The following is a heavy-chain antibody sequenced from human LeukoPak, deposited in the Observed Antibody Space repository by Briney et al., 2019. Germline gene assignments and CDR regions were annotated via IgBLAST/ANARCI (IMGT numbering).Heavy chain of an antibody. Sequence: PGGSLRLSCAASGFTFSSCAMHWVRQAPGKGLEWVAVISYDGSNKFYADSVKGRFTLSRDNSKNTLYLQMNSLRIEDTAVYYCGRGSVGFGELNYWGQGTLVTVSS. D-gene: IGHD3-10*01. J-gene: IGHJ4*02. CDR3: GRGSVGFGELNY. CDR2: ISYDGSNK. CDR1: GFTFSSCA. V-gene: IGHV3-30-3*01.